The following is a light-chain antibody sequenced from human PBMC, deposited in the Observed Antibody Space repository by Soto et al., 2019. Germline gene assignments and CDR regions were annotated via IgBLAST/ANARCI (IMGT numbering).Light chain of an antibody. Sequence: IVLTQSPGTLSLSPGERATLSCRASQSVSSNYLAWYQQKPGQARRLLIYGASSRATAIPDRFSGSGSGTDFTLTISRLEPEDFAVYYCQHYSSSPWAFGQGTKVEIK. CDR2: GAS. J-gene: IGKJ1*01. V-gene: IGKV3-20*01. CDR1: QSVSSNY. CDR3: QHYSSSPWA.